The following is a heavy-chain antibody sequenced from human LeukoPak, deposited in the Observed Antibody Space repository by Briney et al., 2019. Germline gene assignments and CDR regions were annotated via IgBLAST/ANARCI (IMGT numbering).Heavy chain of an antibody. Sequence: SQTLSLTCTVSGGSISGYYWSWSRQAPGKGVEWIGNLYYNRGAWYKSSLKSRVTTSVDTSKNEFSLKLSSVTAADTAVYYCARIGQQLVPYYYYYMDVWGKGTTVTVSS. CDR1: GGSISGYY. J-gene: IGHJ6*03. CDR2: LYYNRGA. V-gene: IGHV4-59*01. CDR3: ARIGQQLVPYYYYYMDV. D-gene: IGHD6-6*01.